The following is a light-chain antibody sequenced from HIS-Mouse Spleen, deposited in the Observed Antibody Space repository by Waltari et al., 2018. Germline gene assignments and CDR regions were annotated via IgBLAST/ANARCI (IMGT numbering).Light chain of an antibody. J-gene: IGLJ2*01. CDR3: SSYTSSSFNVV. V-gene: IGLV2-14*03. CDR1: SSHVGGYNY. Sequence: QSALTQPASVSGSPGQSITISCTGTSSHVGGYNYVSWYQQHPGKPPKLMIYDVSNRPSGVSNRFSGSKSGNTASLTISGLQAEDEADYYCSSYTSSSFNVVFGGGTKLTVL. CDR2: DVS.